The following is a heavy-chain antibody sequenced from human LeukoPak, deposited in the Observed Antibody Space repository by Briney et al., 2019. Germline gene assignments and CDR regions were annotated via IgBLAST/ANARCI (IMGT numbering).Heavy chain of an antibody. Sequence: PSETLSLTCTVSGGSITSYFWSSVRQPPRKGLVWIGYIYYNGSTNYNPSLKSRVTMSVDTSKNKFSRKLSSVTAADPAIYYCARSGIAAAEWFDPWGQGTLLPVSS. D-gene: IGHD6-13*01. CDR1: GGSITSYF. J-gene: IGHJ5*02. V-gene: IGHV4-59*01. CDR3: ARSGIAAAEWFDP. CDR2: IYYNGST.